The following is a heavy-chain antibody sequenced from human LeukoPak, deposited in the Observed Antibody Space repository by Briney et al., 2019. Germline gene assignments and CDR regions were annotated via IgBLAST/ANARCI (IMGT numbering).Heavy chain of an antibody. J-gene: IGHJ4*02. CDR1: GGSISSSNYY. CDR2: IYYSGYT. D-gene: IGHD3-10*01. Sequence: SETLSLTCTVSGGSISSSNYYWGWIRQPPGKGLEWIGSIYYSGYTYYNPSVESRFTISVDTSKNPFSLKLSSVTAADTAVYYCAKHYMGSYDNRGLDYWGQGSLVTVSS. V-gene: IGHV4-39*01. CDR3: AKHYMGSYDNRGLDY.